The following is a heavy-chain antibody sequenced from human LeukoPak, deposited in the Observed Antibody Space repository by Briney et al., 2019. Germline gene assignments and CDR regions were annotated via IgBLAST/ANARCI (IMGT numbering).Heavy chain of an antibody. V-gene: IGHV4-31*11. J-gene: IGHJ5*02. CDR2: IYYSGST. Sequence: SETLSLTCAVSGGSISSGGYSWSWIRQHPGKGLEWIGYIYYSGSTYYNPSLKSRVTISVDTSKNQFSLKLSSVTAADTAVYYCARADYDFWSGYGNWFDPWGQGTLVTVSS. CDR3: ARADYDFWSGYGNWFDP. D-gene: IGHD3-3*01. CDR1: GGSISSGGYS.